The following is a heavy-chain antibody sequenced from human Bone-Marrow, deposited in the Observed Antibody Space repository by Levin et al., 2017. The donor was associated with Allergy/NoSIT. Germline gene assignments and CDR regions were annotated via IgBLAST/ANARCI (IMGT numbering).Heavy chain of an antibody. J-gene: IGHJ6*02. D-gene: IGHD3-3*01. CDR3: AKDDFWSDLYHFGMDV. Sequence: PGGSLRLSCAVSGFSLGRYTMSWVRQAPGKGLEWVSLISGTGFDTYYADSVKGRFTISRDNSKNMLYLQMSNLRAEDTALYYCAKDDFWSDLYHFGMDVWGQGTTVTVSS. V-gene: IGHV3-23*01. CDR1: GFSLGRYT. CDR2: ISGTGFDT.